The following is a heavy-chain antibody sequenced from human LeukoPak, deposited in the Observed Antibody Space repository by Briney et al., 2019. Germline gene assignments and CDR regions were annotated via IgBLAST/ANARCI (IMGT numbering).Heavy chain of an antibody. J-gene: IGHJ3*02. CDR1: GFTFSSYA. D-gene: IGHD2-2*01. V-gene: IGHV3-30-3*01. Sequence: GSLRLSCAASGFTFSSYAMHWVRQAPGKGLEWAAVISYDGSNKYYADSVKGRFTISRDNSKNTLYLQMNSLRAEDTAVYYCARDLADIVVVPAALGAFDIWGQGTMVTVSS. CDR3: ARDLADIVVVPAALGAFDI. CDR2: ISYDGSNK.